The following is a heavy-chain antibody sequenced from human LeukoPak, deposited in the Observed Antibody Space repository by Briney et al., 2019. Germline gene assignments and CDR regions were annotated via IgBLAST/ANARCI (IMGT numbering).Heavy chain of an antibody. J-gene: IGHJ4*02. D-gene: IGHD3-10*01. Sequence: PSETLSLTCTVSGGSISSYYWSWIRQPAGKGLEWIGRIYTSGSTNYNPSLKSRVTMSVDTSKNQFSLKLSSVTAADTAVYYCAREDRLYGSGRHLDYWGQGTLVTVSS. V-gene: IGHV4-4*07. CDR3: AREDRLYGSGRHLDY. CDR1: GGSISSYY. CDR2: IYTSGST.